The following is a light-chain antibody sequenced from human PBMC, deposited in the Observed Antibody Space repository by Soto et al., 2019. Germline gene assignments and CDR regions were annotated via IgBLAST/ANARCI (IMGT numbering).Light chain of an antibody. CDR1: SSDGGGYGY. CDR3: SSYTSNSTYV. CDR2: EVI. V-gene: IGLV2-14*01. J-gene: IGLJ1*01. Sequence: QSVLTEPASVSGSPGQSITTSYSGTSSDGGGYGYVSWYQQHPGKAPKLIIYEVINRPSGVSNRFSGSKSGNTASLTISGLQAEDEADYFCSSYTSNSTYVFGTGRNVTV.